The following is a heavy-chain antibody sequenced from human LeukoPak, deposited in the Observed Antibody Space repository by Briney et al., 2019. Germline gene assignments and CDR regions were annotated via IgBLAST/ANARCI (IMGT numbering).Heavy chain of an antibody. V-gene: IGHV3-48*02. Sequence: GGSLRLSCAASGFTFSSYTMNWVRQAPGKGLEWVSYISKSSGTMSYADSVKGRFTISRDNAKNSLFLQMNSLRDDDTAVYYCAKDRLVPTASTRTVHMDVWGQGTTVTVSS. CDR1: GFTFSSYT. CDR3: AKDRLVPTASTRTVHMDV. J-gene: IGHJ6*02. D-gene: IGHD2-2*01. CDR2: ISKSSGTM.